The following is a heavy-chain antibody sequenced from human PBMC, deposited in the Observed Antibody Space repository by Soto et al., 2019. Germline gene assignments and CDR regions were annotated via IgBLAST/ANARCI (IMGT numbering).Heavy chain of an antibody. CDR2: IYHSGST. D-gene: IGHD2-2*01. J-gene: IGHJ4*02. Sequence: PSEPLSLTCDGSGFSHSLGGYSRSWIRQPPGKGLEWIGYIYHSGSTYYNPSLKSRVTISVDRSKNQFPLKLSSVTAADTAVYYCARSTDTAPKTFDYWGQGNLVTVSS. CDR1: GFSHSLGGYS. CDR3: ARSTDTAPKTFDY. V-gene: IGHV4-30-2*02.